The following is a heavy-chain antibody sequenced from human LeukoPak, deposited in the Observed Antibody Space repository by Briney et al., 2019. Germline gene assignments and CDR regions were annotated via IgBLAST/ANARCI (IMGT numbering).Heavy chain of an antibody. Sequence: PGGSLRLSCAASGFTFSSYAMSWVRQAPRKGLEWVSVISAGGGITYYADSVKGRFTISRDNSKNTLYLQMNSLRAEDTALYYCARGHGSGSYSPFDYWGQGTLVTVSS. D-gene: IGHD3-10*01. CDR3: ARGHGSGSYSPFDY. J-gene: IGHJ4*02. CDR2: ISAGGGIT. V-gene: IGHV3-23*01. CDR1: GFTFSSYA.